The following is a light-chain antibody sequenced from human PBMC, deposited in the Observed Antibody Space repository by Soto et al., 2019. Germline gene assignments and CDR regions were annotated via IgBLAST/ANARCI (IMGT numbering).Light chain of an antibody. Sequence: EIVLTHSPFTLSLSPWERATLSCRASQSVSSGYLAWYQQKPGQAPRLLIIGASTRAPGIPDRFSGSGSGTDFTLTISRLEPEDFAVYYCQQYVSSPRTFGQGTKVDIK. CDR2: GAS. J-gene: IGKJ1*01. CDR1: QSVSSGY. V-gene: IGKV3-20*01. CDR3: QQYVSSPRT.